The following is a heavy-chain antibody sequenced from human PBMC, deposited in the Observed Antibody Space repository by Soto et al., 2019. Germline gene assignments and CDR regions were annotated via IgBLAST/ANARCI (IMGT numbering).Heavy chain of an antibody. Sequence: GASVKVSCKASGGTFSSYAISWVRQAPGQGLEWMGGIIPIFGTANYAQKFQGRVTITADESTSTAYMELSSLRSEDTAVYYCATDPGIAVADYFDYWGQGTLVTVSS. D-gene: IGHD6-19*01. CDR1: GGTFSSYA. J-gene: IGHJ4*02. CDR3: ATDPGIAVADYFDY. CDR2: IIPIFGTA. V-gene: IGHV1-69*13.